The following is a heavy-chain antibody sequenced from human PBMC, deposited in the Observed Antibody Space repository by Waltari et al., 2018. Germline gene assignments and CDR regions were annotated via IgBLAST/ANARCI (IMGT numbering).Heavy chain of an antibody. CDR2: IYPGDSDT. V-gene: IGHV5-51*03. CDR3: ARPSTYYYDSSGYGDAFDI. Sequence: EVQLVQSGAEVKKPGESLQISCKGSGYSFTSYWIGWVRQMPGKGREWMGIIYPGDSDTRYSPSFQGQVTISADKSISTAYLQWSSLKASDTAMYYCARPSTYYYDSSGYGDAFDIWGQGTMVTVSS. J-gene: IGHJ3*02. CDR1: GYSFTSYW. D-gene: IGHD3-22*01.